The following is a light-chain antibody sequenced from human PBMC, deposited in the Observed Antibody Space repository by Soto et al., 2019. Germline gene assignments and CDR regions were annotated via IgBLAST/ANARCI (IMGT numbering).Light chain of an antibody. CDR2: AAS. Sequence: DIQLTKCPSLLTPSLASISTTTCRASQVISTSLAWYQVKPGKAPKLLIYAASTLESGVPSRLSATVSGTEFSLTITSLQPEDFATYYCQQLFDSPITFGQGTRLEIK. CDR1: QVISTS. CDR3: QQLFDSPIT. J-gene: IGKJ5*01. V-gene: IGKV1-9*01.